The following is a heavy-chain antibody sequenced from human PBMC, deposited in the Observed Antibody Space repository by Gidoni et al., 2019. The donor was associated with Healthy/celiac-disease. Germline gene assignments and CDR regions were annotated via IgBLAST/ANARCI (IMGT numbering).Heavy chain of an antibody. CDR2: INAGNGNT. V-gene: IGHV1-3*01. J-gene: IGHJ6*02. CDR1: GYTFTSYA. Sequence: QVQLVQSGAAVKKPGASVQVSCQASGYTFTSYAMHWARQAPGQRLEWIGWINAGNGNTKYSQKFQGRVTITRDTSAGTAYMELSSLRSEETAVYYCAKDYYGMDVWGQGTTVTVSS. CDR3: AKDYYGMDV.